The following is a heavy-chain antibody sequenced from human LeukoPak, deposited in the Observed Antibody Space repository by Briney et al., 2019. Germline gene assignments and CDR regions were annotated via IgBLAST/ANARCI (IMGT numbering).Heavy chain of an antibody. CDR3: ARGGYYDSSGYINAFDI. J-gene: IGHJ3*02. V-gene: IGHV4-39*07. D-gene: IGHD3-22*01. CDR2: IYYSGIT. CDR1: GGSIGSSSYY. Sequence: PSETLSLTCTVSGGSIGSSSYYWGWIRQPPGKGLEWIGSIYYSGITYYNPSLKSRVTISVDTSKNHFSLKLSSVTAADTAVYYCARGGYYDSSGYINAFDIWGQGTMVTVSS.